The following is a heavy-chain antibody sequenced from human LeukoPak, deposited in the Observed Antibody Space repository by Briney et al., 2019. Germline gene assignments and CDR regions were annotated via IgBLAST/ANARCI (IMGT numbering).Heavy chain of an antibody. Sequence: GGSLRLSCAASGFSLNSYSMNWVRQAPGKGLEWVAYIRSTGSPIYYADSEKGRFTISRDTARNSLYLQMNSLRDEDTAVYYCVRDPDALDYWGQGTLVTVSS. J-gene: IGHJ4*02. CDR2: IRSTGSPI. V-gene: IGHV3-48*02. CDR1: GFSLNSYS. CDR3: VRDPDALDY.